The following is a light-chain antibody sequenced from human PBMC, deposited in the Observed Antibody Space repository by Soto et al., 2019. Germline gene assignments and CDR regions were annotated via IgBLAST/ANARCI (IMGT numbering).Light chain of an antibody. Sequence: DIVLTQSPGTLSLSPGERATLSCRASQSLRSSYLAWYQQKPGQAPRLLIYGISSRATGIPDRFSGSGSGTDFTLTIIRLEPEDFAVYYRQQYVSSPLTFGGGTKLDIK. J-gene: IGKJ4*01. CDR2: GIS. V-gene: IGKV3-20*01. CDR1: QSLRSSY. CDR3: QQYVSSPLT.